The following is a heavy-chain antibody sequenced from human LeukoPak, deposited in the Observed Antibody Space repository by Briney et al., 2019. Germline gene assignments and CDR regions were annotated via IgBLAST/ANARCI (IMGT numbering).Heavy chain of an antibody. CDR1: GFTFSSYW. CDR2: ISYDGSNK. Sequence: GGSLRLSCAASGFTFSSYWMSWVRQPPGKGLEWVAIISYDGSNKFYADSVKGRFTISRDNSKNTLDLEIHSLRGDDTAVYYCARGYGSGIDCWGQGTLVTVSS. V-gene: IGHV3-33*08. CDR3: ARGYGSGIDC. D-gene: IGHD3-10*01. J-gene: IGHJ4*02.